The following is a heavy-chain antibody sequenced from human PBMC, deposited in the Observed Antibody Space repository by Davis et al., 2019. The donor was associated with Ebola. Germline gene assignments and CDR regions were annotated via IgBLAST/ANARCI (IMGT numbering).Heavy chain of an antibody. D-gene: IGHD4/OR15-4a*01. CDR3: AKPTPETMVLYYYGMDV. CDR2: ISGSGGST. V-gene: IGHV3-23*01. J-gene: IGHJ6*02. CDR1: GFTFSSYA. Sequence: PGGSLRLSCAASGFTFSSYAMSWVRQAPGKGLEWVSAISGSGGSTYYADSVKGRFTISRDNSKNTLYLQMNSLRAEETAVYYCAKPTPETMVLYYYGMDVWGQGTTVTVS.